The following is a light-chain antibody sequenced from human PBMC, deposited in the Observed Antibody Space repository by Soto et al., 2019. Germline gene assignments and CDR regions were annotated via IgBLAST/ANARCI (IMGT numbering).Light chain of an antibody. J-gene: IGLJ2*01. CDR2: YDD. CDR3: AAWDDSLNGS. Sequence: QAVVTQPPSVSEAPRQRVTISCSGSSSNIGNNAVNWYQQLPGKAPKLLIYYDDLLPSGVSDRFSGSKSGTSASLAISGLQSEDEADYYCAAWDDSLNGSFGGGTKLTVL. V-gene: IGLV1-36*01. CDR1: SSNIGNNA.